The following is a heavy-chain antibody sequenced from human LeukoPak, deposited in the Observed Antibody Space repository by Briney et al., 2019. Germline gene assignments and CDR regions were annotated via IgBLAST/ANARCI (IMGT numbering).Heavy chain of an antibody. Sequence: SVKVSCKASGGTFSSYTISWVRQAPGQGLEWMGRIIPILDIANYAQKFQGRVTITADKSTSTAYMELSSLRSEDTAVYYCASFYYDSSGYLDYWGQGTLVTVSS. CDR2: IIPILDIA. D-gene: IGHD3-22*01. CDR1: GGTFSSYT. J-gene: IGHJ4*02. V-gene: IGHV1-69*02. CDR3: ASFYYDSSGYLDY.